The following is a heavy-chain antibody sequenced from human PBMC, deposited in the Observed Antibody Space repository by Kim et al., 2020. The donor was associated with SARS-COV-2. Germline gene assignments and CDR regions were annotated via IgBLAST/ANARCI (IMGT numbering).Heavy chain of an antibody. J-gene: IGHJ5*02. V-gene: IGHV3-30*18. CDR2: ISYDGSNK. CDR3: AKEHSSSWYGWFDP. D-gene: IGHD6-13*01. CDR1: GFTFSSYG. Sequence: GGSLRLSCAASGFTFSSYGMHWVRQAPGKGLEWVAVISYDGSNKYYADSVKGRFTISRDNSKNTLYLQVNSLRAEDTAVYYCAKEHSSSWYGWFDPWGQGTLVTVSS.